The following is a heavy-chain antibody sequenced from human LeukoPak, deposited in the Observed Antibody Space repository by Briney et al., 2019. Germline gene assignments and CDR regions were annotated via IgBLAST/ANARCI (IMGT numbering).Heavy chain of an antibody. CDR2: ISAYNGNT. J-gene: IGHJ4*02. V-gene: IGHV1-18*01. CDR3: ARDVYYDFWSGYHPFDY. D-gene: IGHD3-3*01. Sequence: GASVKVSCKASGYTFTSYGISWVRQAPGQGLEWMGWISAYNGNTNYAQKLQGRVTMTTDTSTSTAYMELRSLRSDDTAVYYCARDVYYDFWSGYHPFDYWGQGTLVTVSS. CDR1: GYTFTSYG.